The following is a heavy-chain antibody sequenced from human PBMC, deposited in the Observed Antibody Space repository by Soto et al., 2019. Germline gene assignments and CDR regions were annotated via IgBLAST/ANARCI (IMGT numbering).Heavy chain of an antibody. D-gene: IGHD6-6*01. CDR1: GASFSNYA. V-gene: IGHV1-69*01. CDR2: IIPVLGTT. J-gene: IGHJ4*02. Sequence: HVQLVQSGTEVKKPGSSVKVSCKASGASFSNYAISWVRQAPGQGLEWMGGIIPVLGTTNYAQIFQGRVTITADESTSTAYMELSSLRLEDTAVFSCASSNIAASPSDFDGWGQGTLVTV. CDR3: ASSNIAASPSDFDG.